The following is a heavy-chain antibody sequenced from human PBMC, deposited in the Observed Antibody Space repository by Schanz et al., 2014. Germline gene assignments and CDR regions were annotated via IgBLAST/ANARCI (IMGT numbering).Heavy chain of an antibody. Sequence: QVQLVQSGGEVKKPGASATVSCKASGYIFGSHGMTRVRQAPGQGLEWMGRIIPILDKTNYAQKFQGRVTMTADKATSTVYMEVSGLRSEDTAVYYCAKVNRTRYYAMDVWGQGTTVTVSS. CDR1: GYIFGSHG. CDR2: IIPILDKT. V-gene: IGHV1-69*04. J-gene: IGHJ6*02. CDR3: AKVNRTRYYAMDV. D-gene: IGHD3-9*01.